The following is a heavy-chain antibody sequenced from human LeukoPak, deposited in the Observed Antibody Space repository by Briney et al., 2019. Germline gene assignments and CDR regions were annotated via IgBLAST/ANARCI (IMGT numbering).Heavy chain of an antibody. V-gene: IGHV3-74*01. CDR1: GLTFGSNW. Sequence: PGGSLRLSWAPSGLTFGSNWMHWVRQPPGKGRVWVSRIISDGSSTSYADSVKGRFTISRDSAKNSLYLQMNSLRAEDTAVYYCAREGRKSRGVDIVRRKETGYYYMDVWGKGTTVTVSS. D-gene: IGHD2-15*01. CDR2: IISDGSST. CDR3: AREGRKSRGVDIVRRKETGYYYMDV. J-gene: IGHJ6*03.